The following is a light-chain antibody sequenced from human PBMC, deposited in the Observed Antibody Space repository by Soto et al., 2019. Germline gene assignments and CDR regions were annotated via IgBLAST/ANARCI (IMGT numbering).Light chain of an antibody. V-gene: IGLV1-40*01. Sequence: QSVLTQPPSVSGAPGQRVTISYTGSASNLGAKYAVHWYQHLPGTAPKLLIYDNIHRPSGVPDRFSGSKSDTSASLAITGLQAEDEADYYCQSYDTTLSGLVFGGGTKVTVL. CDR1: ASNLGAKYA. CDR3: QSYDTTLSGLV. J-gene: IGLJ3*02. CDR2: DNI.